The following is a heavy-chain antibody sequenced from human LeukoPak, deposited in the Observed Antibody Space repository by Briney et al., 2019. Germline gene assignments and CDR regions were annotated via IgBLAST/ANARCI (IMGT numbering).Heavy chain of an antibody. CDR2: ISSSSDTI. CDR1: GFSFSNYA. J-gene: IGHJ4*02. Sequence: GGSLRLSCTASGFSFSNYAMSCVRQAPGKGLEWVSYISSSSDTIYYADSVKGRFTISRDNAKNSLYLQMNGLRAEDTAVYYCARENSGSYYQSGYWGQGTLVTVSS. CDR3: ARENSGSYYQSGY. V-gene: IGHV3-48*01. D-gene: IGHD1-26*01.